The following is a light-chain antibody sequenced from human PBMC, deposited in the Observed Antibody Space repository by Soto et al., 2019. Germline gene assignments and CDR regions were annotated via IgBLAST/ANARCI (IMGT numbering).Light chain of an antibody. CDR2: DVT. Sequence: QSALTQPASVSGSPGQSITISCTGTARDIGGYQFVSWYQQHPDKAPKLIIVDVTKRPSGISSRFSASKSGTTASLTISGLQVEDEAHYHCSSYTTSSTVIFGGGTKLTVL. V-gene: IGLV2-14*03. J-gene: IGLJ2*01. CDR1: ARDIGGYQF. CDR3: SSYTTSSTVI.